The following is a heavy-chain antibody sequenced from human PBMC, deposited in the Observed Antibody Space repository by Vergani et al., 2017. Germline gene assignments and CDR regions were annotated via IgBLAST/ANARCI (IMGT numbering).Heavy chain of an antibody. CDR1: GGSVSSGSYY. D-gene: IGHD3-10*01. J-gene: IGHJ4*02. Sequence: QVQLQESGPGLLKPSQTLSLNCTVSGGSVSSGSYYWSWIRQPAGKGLEWIGRIYLSGSTNYSPSLESRVTISIHPSKNQVSLQLNSVTAADTAVYYCARSFHGAGRPFDHWGQGTLVTVSS. CDR2: IYLSGST. CDR3: ARSFHGAGRPFDH. V-gene: IGHV4-61*02.